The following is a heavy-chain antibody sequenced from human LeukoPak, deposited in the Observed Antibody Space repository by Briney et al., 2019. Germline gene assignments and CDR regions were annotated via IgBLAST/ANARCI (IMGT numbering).Heavy chain of an antibody. Sequence: SETLSLTCTVSGYSISSGCYWGWVRQPPGKGLEWIGYIYYSVTSDYNPSLKSRVTMSVDMSTNQISLRLTSVTAADTAVYYCARAVGGDGSGSLWGRGTLVTVSS. CDR1: GYSISSGCY. V-gene: IGHV4-61*01. CDR3: ARAVGGDGSGSL. CDR2: IYYSVTS. D-gene: IGHD3-10*01. J-gene: IGHJ4*02.